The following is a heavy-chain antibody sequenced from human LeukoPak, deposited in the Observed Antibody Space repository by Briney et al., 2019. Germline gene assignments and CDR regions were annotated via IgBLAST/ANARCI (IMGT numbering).Heavy chain of an antibody. CDR1: GFTDSTNY. Sequence: GGSLRLSCAASGFTDSTNYMTWVRQAPGKGLEWVSVIYSGGSTYYADSVKGRFTISRDNSKNTLYLQLNSLRAEDTAVYYCARASIAAAGYYFDYWGQGTLVTVSS. J-gene: IGHJ4*02. CDR2: IYSGGST. V-gene: IGHV3-53*01. D-gene: IGHD6-13*01. CDR3: ARASIAAAGYYFDY.